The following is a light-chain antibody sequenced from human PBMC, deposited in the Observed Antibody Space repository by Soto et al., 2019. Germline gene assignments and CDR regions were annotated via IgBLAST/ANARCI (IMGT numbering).Light chain of an antibody. CDR1: QGISSY. CDR3: QQLKSNLIT. J-gene: IGKJ5*01. V-gene: IGKV1-9*01. CDR2: AAS. Sequence: DIQLTQSPSFLSASVGDRVTITCRASQGISSYLAWYQQKPGKAPKLLIYAASTLQSGVPSRFSGSGSGTEFNLTISSLQPEDFATYYCQQLKSNLITFGQGTRLEIK.